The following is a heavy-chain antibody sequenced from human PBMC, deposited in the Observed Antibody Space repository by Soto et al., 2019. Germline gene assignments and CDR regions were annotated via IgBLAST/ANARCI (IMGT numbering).Heavy chain of an antibody. CDR1: GGSISSGCYY. CDR2: IYYSGST. D-gene: IGHD3-3*01. J-gene: IGHJ5*02. Sequence: SETLSLTCTVSGGSISSGCYYWSLIRQHPGKGLEWIGYIYYSGSTYYNPSLKSRVTISVDTSKNQFSLKLSSVTAADTAVYYCAREVRGTYYDFWSGHGPWGQGTLVTVSS. CDR3: AREVRGTYYDFWSGHGP. V-gene: IGHV4-31*03.